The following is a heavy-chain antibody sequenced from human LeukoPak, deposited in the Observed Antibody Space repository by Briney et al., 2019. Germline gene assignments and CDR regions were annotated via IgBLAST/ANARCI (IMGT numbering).Heavy chain of an antibody. CDR3: ARHQHSGREHYYGMDV. CDR1: GGSISSYY. V-gene: IGHV4-59*08. J-gene: IGHJ6*02. CDR2: IYYSGST. Sequence: PSETLSLTCTVSGGSISSYYWSRIRQPPGKGLEWIGYIYYSGSTNYNPSLKSRVTISVDTSKNQFSVTLNSVTAADTALYYCARHQHSGREHYYGMDVWGQGAAVTVSS. D-gene: IGHD1-26*01.